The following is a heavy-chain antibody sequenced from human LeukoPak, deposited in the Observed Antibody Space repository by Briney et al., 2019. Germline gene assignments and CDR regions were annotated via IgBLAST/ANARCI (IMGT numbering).Heavy chain of an antibody. CDR1: GYTFTSYG. Sequence: ASVKVSCKASGYTFTSYGISWVRQAPGQGLEWMGWINPKRGGTKYAQKFQGRVTMTRDTSISTAYMELSSLRSDDTAVYYCARDIGDSSGDYWYFDLWGRGTLVTVSS. CDR3: ARDIGDSSGDYWYFDL. D-gene: IGHD3-22*01. CDR2: INPKRGGT. V-gene: IGHV1-2*02. J-gene: IGHJ2*01.